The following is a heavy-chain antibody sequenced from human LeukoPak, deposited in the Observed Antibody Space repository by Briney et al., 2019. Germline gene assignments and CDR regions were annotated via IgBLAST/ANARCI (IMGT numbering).Heavy chain of an antibody. J-gene: IGHJ4*02. CDR1: GFTFSSYW. Sequence: GGSLRLSCAASGFTFSSYWMSWVRQAPGKGLEWVAFIRYGGSNKYFADSVKGRFTLSRDNSKNTLYLQMNSLRVEDTAVYYCAKDVFPYYGSGSYFDYWGQGTLVTVSS. CDR3: AKDVFPYYGSGSYFDY. V-gene: IGHV3-30*02. CDR2: IRYGGSNK. D-gene: IGHD3-10*01.